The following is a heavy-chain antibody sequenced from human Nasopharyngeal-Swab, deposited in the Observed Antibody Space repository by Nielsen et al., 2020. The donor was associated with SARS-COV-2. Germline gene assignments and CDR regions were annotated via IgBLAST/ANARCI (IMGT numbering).Heavy chain of an antibody. Sequence: GSLRLSCSVSGGSISSYSWSWIRQPPGKGLEWIGYIQNSGSTNYNPSLKSRVTISVDTSKNQFSLKLSSVTAADTAVYYCARGRYLGIYYYGMDVWGQGTTVTVSS. CDR1: GGSISSYS. CDR2: IQNSGST. J-gene: IGHJ6*02. V-gene: IGHV4-59*12. CDR3: ARGRYLGIYYYGMDV. D-gene: IGHD3-16*01.